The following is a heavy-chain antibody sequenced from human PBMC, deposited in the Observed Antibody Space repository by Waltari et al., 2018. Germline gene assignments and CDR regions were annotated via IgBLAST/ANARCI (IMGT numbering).Heavy chain of an antibody. Sequence: QVQLVQSGAEVKKPGASVKVSCKASGYTFTSYDINWVRQAPGQGLEWVGLVNPNIGYTAYERKFQGRVTMTSDTSISTAYMELSSLRSEDTAMFYCARGSYTSSFDYWGQGTLVTVSS. CDR3: ARGSYTSSFDY. V-gene: IGHV1-8*01. D-gene: IGHD6-6*01. CDR1: GYTFTSYD. CDR2: VNPNIGYT. J-gene: IGHJ4*02.